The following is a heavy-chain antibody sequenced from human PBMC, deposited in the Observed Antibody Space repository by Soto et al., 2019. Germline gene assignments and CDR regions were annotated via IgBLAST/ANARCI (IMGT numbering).Heavy chain of an antibody. CDR3: ARDKEPIVGATAPYYYYGMDV. CDR1: GFTFSSYS. D-gene: IGHD1-26*01. J-gene: IGHJ6*02. Sequence: GGSLRLSCAASGFTFSSYSMNWVRQAPGKGLEWVSSISSSSSYIYYADSVKGRFTISRDNAKNSLYLQMNSLRAEDTAVYYCARDKEPIVGATAPYYYYGMDVWGQGTTVTVSS. CDR2: ISSSSSYI. V-gene: IGHV3-21*01.